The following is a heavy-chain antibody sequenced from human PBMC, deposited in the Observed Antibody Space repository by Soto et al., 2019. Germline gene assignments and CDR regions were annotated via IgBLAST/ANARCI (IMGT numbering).Heavy chain of an antibody. J-gene: IGHJ1*01. D-gene: IGHD3-22*01. CDR1: GFTFSSYG. Sequence: GGSLRLSCAASGFTFSSYGMHWVRQAPGKGLEWVAVIWYDGSNKYYADSVKGRFTISRDNSKNTLYLQMNSLRAEDTAVYYCARDDYDSSGYYSAEYSQHWGQGTLVTVS. CDR3: ARDDYDSSGYYSAEYSQH. CDR2: IWYDGSNK. V-gene: IGHV3-33*01.